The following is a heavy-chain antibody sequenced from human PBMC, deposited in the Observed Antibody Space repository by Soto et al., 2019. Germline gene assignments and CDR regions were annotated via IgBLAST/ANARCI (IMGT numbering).Heavy chain of an antibody. J-gene: IGHJ4*02. CDR3: AREGGESSDGLYYFDS. D-gene: IGHD3-16*01. Sequence: SETLSLTCTFSVGSTSIDNYWSWIRQPPGKGLEWIGHIYYSGNTDYNPSLKSRLAISIDTSKNQFSLKLSSVTAADTAVYFCAREGGESSDGLYYFDSWGQGSLVTVSS. V-gene: IGHV4-30-4*01. CDR2: IYYSGNT. CDR1: VGSTSIDNY.